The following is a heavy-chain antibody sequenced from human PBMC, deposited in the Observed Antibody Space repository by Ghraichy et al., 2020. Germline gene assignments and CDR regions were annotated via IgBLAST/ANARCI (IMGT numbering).Heavy chain of an antibody. D-gene: IGHD5-12*01. J-gene: IGHJ3*02. V-gene: IGHV4-59*08. Sequence: SETLSLTCTVSGGSISSYYWSWIRQPPGKGLEWIGYIYYSGSTNYNPSLKSRVTISVDTSKNQFSLKLSSVTAADTAVYYCARHGGYEDSFDIWGQGTMVTVSS. CDR1: GGSISSYY. CDR2: IYYSGST. CDR3: ARHGGYEDSFDI.